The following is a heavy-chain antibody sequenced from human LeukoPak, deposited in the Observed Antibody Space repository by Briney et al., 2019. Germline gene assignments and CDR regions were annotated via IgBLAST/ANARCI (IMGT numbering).Heavy chain of an antibody. CDR3: ARDSLDCSGGSCYWFDP. J-gene: IGHJ5*02. D-gene: IGHD2-15*01. CDR1: GYTFTGYY. Sequence: VASVKVSCKASGYTFTGYYMHWVRQAPGQGLEWMGWINPNSGGTNYAQKFQGRVTMTRDTSISTAYMELSRLRSDDTAVYYCARDSLDCSGGSCYWFDPWGQGTLVTVSS. CDR2: INPNSGGT. V-gene: IGHV1-2*02.